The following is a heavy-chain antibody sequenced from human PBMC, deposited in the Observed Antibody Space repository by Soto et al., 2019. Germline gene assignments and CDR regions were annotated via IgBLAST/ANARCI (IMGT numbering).Heavy chain of an antibody. J-gene: IGHJ5*02. CDR2: IYYSGST. CDR3: ARDCSGGSCYSRFDP. V-gene: IGHV4-31*03. D-gene: IGHD2-15*01. CDR1: GGSISSGGYY. Sequence: TSETLSLTCTVSGGSISSGGYYWSWIRQHPGKGLEWIGYIYYSGSTYYNPSLKSRVTISVDTSKNQFSLKLSSVTAADTAVYYCARDCSGGSCYSRFDPWGQGTLVTVSS.